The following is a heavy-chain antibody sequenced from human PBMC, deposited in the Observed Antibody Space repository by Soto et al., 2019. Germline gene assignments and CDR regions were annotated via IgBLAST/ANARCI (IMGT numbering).Heavy chain of an antibody. J-gene: IGHJ4*02. Sequence: GGSLRLSCAASGFTFSTYAMSWVRQAPGKGLEWVSAISGSGGNSTFYGDSVKGRFTISRDNSKNTLYLQMNSLGAEDTAVYYCAKGGGSCCFDNWGQGTLVTVSS. CDR2: ISGSGGNST. CDR3: AKGGGSCCFDN. D-gene: IGHD2-15*01. V-gene: IGHV3-23*01. CDR1: GFTFSTYA.